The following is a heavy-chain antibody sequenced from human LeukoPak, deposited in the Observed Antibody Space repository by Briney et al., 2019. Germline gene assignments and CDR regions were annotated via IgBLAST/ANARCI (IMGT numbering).Heavy chain of an antibody. CDR1: GFTFSTYS. Sequence: PGGSLRLSCAASGFTFSTYSMNWVRQAPGKGLEWVSSISSSSNYIYYADSVKGRFSIYRYDAKNLLFLQMNGLRVDDTAVYDCARDMATATTCYLEHWGKGTLVTVSS. CDR3: ARDMATATTCYLEH. V-gene: IGHV3-21*06. CDR2: ISSSSNYI. J-gene: IGHJ1*01. D-gene: IGHD4-17*01.